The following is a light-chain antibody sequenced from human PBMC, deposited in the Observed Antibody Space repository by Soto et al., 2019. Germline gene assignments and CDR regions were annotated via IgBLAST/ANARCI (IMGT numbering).Light chain of an antibody. CDR3: QQYDSYYLT. CDR2: DAS. Sequence: DIQMTQSPSTLSASIGDKVTITCRASQSISSWLAWYQQKPEKAPKLLIYDASKLESGVPSRFSGSVSGTEFSLAISSLQPDDFATYFCQQYDSYYLTFGQGTKVDIK. CDR1: QSISSW. J-gene: IGKJ1*01. V-gene: IGKV1-5*01.